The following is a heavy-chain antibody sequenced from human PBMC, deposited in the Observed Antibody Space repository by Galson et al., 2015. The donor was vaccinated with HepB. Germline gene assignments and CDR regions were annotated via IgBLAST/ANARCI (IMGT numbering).Heavy chain of an antibody. J-gene: IGHJ5*02. D-gene: IGHD3-10*01. CDR1: GGTFSSYA. Sequence: SVKVSCKAFGGTFSSYAISWVRQAPGQGLEWMGGIIPIFGTSNYAQKFQGRVTITADESTSTAYMELSSLRSEDTAVYYCARVSWVGWPTSSLPNNWFDPWGQGTLVTVSS. CDR2: IIPIFGTS. CDR3: ARVSWVGWPTSSLPNNWFDP. V-gene: IGHV1-69*13.